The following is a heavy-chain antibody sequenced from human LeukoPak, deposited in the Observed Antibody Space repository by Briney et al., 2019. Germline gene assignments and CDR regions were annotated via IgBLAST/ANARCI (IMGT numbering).Heavy chain of an antibody. D-gene: IGHD1-26*01. V-gene: IGHV3-48*04. J-gene: IGHJ4*02. CDR3: ARAGWWELLGAIDY. CDR1: GFTFSSYS. CDR2: INNSSSTI. Sequence: GGSLRLSCAASGFTFSSYSINWVRQAPGKGLEWVSYINNSSSTIYYADSVKGRFTISRDNAKNSLYLQMNSLRAEDTAVYYCARAGWWELLGAIDYWGQGTLVTVSS.